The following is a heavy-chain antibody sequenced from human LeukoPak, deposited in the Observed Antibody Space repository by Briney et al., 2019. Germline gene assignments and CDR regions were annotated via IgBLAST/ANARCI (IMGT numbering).Heavy chain of an antibody. CDR1: GFTFSNYW. CDR3: ARGLTGYSSGWVGY. Sequence: GGSLRLSCAASGFTFSNYWMHWVRRAPGKGLVWVSRIDDEGSTTNYADSVKGRFTISRDNAKNTLYLQMNSLRAEDTAVYYCARGLTGYSSGWVGYWGQGTLVTVSS. CDR2: IDDEGSTT. D-gene: IGHD6-19*01. J-gene: IGHJ4*02. V-gene: IGHV3-74*01.